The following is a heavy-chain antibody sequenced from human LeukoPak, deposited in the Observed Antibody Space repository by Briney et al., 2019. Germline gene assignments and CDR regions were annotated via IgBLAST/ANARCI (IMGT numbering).Heavy chain of an antibody. CDR1: GGSISSYY. Sequence: PSETLSLTCTVSGGSISSYYWSWIRQPPGKGLEWIGYIYYSGSTNYNPSLESRVTISVDTSKKQFSLKLSSVTAADTAVYYCARVDCRLSCRYCFDYWGQGTLVTVSS. CDR3: ARVDCRLSCRYCFDY. CDR2: IYYSGST. V-gene: IGHV4-59*01. J-gene: IGHJ4*02. D-gene: IGHD2-15*01.